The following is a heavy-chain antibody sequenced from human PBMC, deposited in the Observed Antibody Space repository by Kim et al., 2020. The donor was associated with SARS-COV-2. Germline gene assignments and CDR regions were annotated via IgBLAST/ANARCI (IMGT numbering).Heavy chain of an antibody. D-gene: IGHD3-10*01. CDR2: VSSIGHST. CDR3: AKRGGPMVRGAPYFFDY. J-gene: IGHJ4*02. Sequence: GGSLRLSCAASGFSFGNYAMSWVRQAPGKGLEWVSTVSSIGHSTYYADSVKGRFTISRDSSKNTLYLQMNNLRAEDTAVYYCAKRGGPMVRGAPYFFDYWGQGTLVTVSS. V-gene: IGHV3-23*01. CDR1: GFSFGNYA.